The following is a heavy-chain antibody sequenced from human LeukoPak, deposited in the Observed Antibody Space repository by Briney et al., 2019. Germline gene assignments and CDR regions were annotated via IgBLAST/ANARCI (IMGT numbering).Heavy chain of an antibody. D-gene: IGHD6-19*01. J-gene: IGHJ4*02. CDR2: IIPMFGIA. V-gene: IGHV1-69*13. CDR3: ARDRPYTGGWRGFDY. CDR1: GGTFSRYA. Sequence: AVNVSCKASGGTFSRYAISWVRQPPGQGLERVGVIIPMFGIANYEQKFQGRVTITADDSTSTAFMELSSLRSEDTAVYYCARDRPYTGGWRGFDYWGQGTLVTV.